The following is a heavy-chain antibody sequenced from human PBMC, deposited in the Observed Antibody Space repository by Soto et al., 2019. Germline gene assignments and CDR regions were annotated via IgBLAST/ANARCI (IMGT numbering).Heavy chain of an antibody. D-gene: IGHD2-2*01. CDR3: ARVPREIILVGMDV. Sequence: QVQLVQSGPEVEKPGASVEVSCKASGYTFTSYGISWVRQAPGQGLEWMGWISGKTGKTNYAQKFQGRVTISTDTSTSTAYMDLRSLRSDDTAVYYCARVPREIILVGMDVWGQGTTVTVSS. CDR2: ISGKTGKT. V-gene: IGHV1-18*04. CDR1: GYTFTSYG. J-gene: IGHJ6*02.